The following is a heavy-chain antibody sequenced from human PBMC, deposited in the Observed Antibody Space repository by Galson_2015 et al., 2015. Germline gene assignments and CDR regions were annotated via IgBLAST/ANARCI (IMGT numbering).Heavy chain of an antibody. V-gene: IGHV3-23*01. D-gene: IGHD2-2*01. CDR2: ISGSGGST. J-gene: IGHJ5*02. CDR3: AKDRGYCSSTSCHPPYWFDP. CDR1: GFTFSSYA. Sequence: SLRLSCAASGFTFSSYAMSWVRQAPGKGLEWVSAISGSGGSTYYADSVKGRFTISRDNSKNTLYLQMNSLRAEDTAVYYCAKDRGYCSSTSCHPPYWFDPWGQGTLVTVSS.